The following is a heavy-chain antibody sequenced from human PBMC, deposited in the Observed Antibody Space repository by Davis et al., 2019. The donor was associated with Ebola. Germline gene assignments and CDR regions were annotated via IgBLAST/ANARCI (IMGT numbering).Heavy chain of an antibody. CDR1: GFPFDDYA. J-gene: IGHJ4*02. D-gene: IGHD6-19*01. CDR3: VKDTYTSGWLNCFDH. Sequence: SLKISCAAAGFPFDDYAMHWVRQAPGKGLEWVSGISWNSGSQGYADSVRGRFTISRDNAKNALYLQMNSLGPEDTALYYCVKDTYTSGWLNCFDHWGQGTLVTVSS. CDR2: ISWNSGSQ. V-gene: IGHV3-9*01.